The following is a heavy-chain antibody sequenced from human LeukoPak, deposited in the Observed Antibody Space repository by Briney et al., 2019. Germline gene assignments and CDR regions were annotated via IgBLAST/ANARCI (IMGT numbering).Heavy chain of an antibody. D-gene: IGHD2-2*01. CDR1: GGSFSGYY. V-gene: IGHV4-34*01. CDR2: INHSGST. CDR3: ASRLPYCSSTSCPDFDV. Sequence: PSETLSLTCAVYGGSFSGYYWSWIRQPPGKGLEWIGEINHSGSTNYNPSLKSRVTISVDTSKNQFSLKLSSVTAADTAVYFCASRLPYCSSTSCPDFDVWGQGTMVTVSS. J-gene: IGHJ3*01.